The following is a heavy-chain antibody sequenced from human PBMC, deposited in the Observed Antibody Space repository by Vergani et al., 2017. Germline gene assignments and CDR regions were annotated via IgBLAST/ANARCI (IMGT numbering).Heavy chain of an antibody. CDR3: ARGDRVVPAAYYYYGMDV. D-gene: IGHD2-2*01. Sequence: EVQLVESGGGLVKPGGSLRLSCAASGFTFSSYSMNWVRQAPGKGLEWVSRINSDGSSTSYADSVKGRFTISRDNAKNTLYLQMNSLRAEDTAVYYCARGDRVVPAAYYYYGMDVWGQGTTVTVSS. CDR2: INSDGSST. CDR1: GFTFSSYS. J-gene: IGHJ6*02. V-gene: IGHV3-74*02.